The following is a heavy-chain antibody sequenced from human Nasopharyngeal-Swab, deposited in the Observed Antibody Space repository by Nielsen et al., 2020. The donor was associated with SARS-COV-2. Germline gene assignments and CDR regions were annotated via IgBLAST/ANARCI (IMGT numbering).Heavy chain of an antibody. Sequence: SETLSLTCTVSGGSISTTNSNWARIRQSPGKGLQCIGTISYSGSTYYKPSLNSRVTITLDTSKNQFFLRLSSVTAADTAVYYCARDLGYAFTGRGVNWFDPWGQGTLVTVSS. CDR2: ISYSGST. V-gene: IGHV4-39*07. CDR1: GGSISTTNSN. J-gene: IGHJ5*02. CDR3: ARDLGYAFTGRGVNWFDP. D-gene: IGHD2-8*02.